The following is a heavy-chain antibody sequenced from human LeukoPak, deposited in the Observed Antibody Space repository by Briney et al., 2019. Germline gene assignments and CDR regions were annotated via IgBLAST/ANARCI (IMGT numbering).Heavy chain of an antibody. J-gene: IGHJ6*03. Sequence: PSQTLSLTCTVSGGSISSGGYSWSWIRQPPGKGLEWIGYIYHSGSTYYNPSLKSRVTISVDTSKNQFSLRLSSVTAADTAVYYCARVHGGGSYYYYYMDVWGKGTTVTVSS. CDR1: GGSISSGGYS. D-gene: IGHD4-23*01. V-gene: IGHV4-30-2*05. CDR2: IYHSGST. CDR3: ARVHGGGSYYYYYMDV.